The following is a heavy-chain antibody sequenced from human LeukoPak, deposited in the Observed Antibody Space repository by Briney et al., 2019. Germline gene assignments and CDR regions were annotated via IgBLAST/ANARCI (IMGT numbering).Heavy chain of an antibody. CDR3: AKDPPGGYCSGGSCWGG. CDR2: ISGSGGST. Sequence: GGSLRLSCAASGFTFSSYAMSWVPQAPGRGLEWVSAISGSGGSTYYADSVKGRFTISRDNSKNTLYLQMNSLRAEDTAVYYCAKDPPGGYCSGGSCWGGWGQGTLVTVSS. CDR1: GFTFSSYA. V-gene: IGHV3-23*01. D-gene: IGHD2-15*01. J-gene: IGHJ4*01.